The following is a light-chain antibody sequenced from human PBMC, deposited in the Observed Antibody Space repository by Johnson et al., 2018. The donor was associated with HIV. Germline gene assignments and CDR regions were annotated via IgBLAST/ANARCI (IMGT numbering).Light chain of an antibody. CDR2: ENN. V-gene: IGLV1-51*02. J-gene: IGLJ1*01. CDR1: SSNIANNY. CDR3: GTWDSSLTSGGI. Sequence: QSVLTQPPSVSAAPGQRVTISCSGSSSNIANNYISWYQQFPGTAPKLLIYENNKRPSGIPDRFSASKSGASATLGITGLQTGDEADYYCGTWDSSLTSGGIFGTGTKVTV.